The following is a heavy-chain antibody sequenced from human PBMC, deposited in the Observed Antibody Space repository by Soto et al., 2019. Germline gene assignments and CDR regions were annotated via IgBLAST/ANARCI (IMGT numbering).Heavy chain of an antibody. CDR2: IYYSGST. CDR3: ARDLSGPEAGDARDAFDI. V-gene: IGHV4-31*03. CDR1: GGSISRGGYY. Sequence: SETLSHTCTVSGGSISRGGYYWSWIRQHPGKGLEWIGYIYYSGSTYYNPSLKSRVTISVDTSKNQFSLKLSSVTAADTAVYYCARDLSGPEAGDARDAFDIWGQGTMVTVSS. J-gene: IGHJ3*02. D-gene: IGHD6-13*01.